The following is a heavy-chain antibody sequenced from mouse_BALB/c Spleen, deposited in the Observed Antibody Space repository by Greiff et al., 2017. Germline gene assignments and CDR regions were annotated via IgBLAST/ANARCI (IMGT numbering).Heavy chain of an antibody. J-gene: IGHJ3*01. V-gene: IGHV5-6*01. CDR3: ARHALSWFAY. Sequence: EVQLVESGGGLVKPGGSLKLSCAASGFTFSSYTMSWVRQTPEKRLEWVATISSGGSYTYYPDSVKGRFTISRDNAKNTLYLQMSSLKSEDTAMYYCARHALSWFAYWGQGTLVTVSA. CDR2: ISSGGSYT. CDR1: GFTFSSYT.